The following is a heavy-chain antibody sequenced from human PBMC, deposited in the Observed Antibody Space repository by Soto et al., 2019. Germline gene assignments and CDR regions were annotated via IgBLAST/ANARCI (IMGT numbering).Heavy chain of an antibody. Sequence: PGGSLRLSCAASGFTFDDYAMHWVRQAPGKGLEWVSGISWNSGSIGYADSVKGRFTISRDNSKNTLYLQMNSLRAEDTAVYYCAKDRVRLRFLEWFRWFDYWGQGTLVTVSS. CDR1: GFTFDDYA. V-gene: IGHV3-9*01. CDR3: AKDRVRLRFLEWFRWFDY. D-gene: IGHD3-3*01. J-gene: IGHJ4*02. CDR2: ISWNSGSI.